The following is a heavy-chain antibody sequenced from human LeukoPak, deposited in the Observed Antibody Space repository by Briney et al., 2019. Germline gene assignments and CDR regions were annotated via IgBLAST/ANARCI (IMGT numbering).Heavy chain of an antibody. CDR2: VSAYNGDT. D-gene: IGHD3-10*01. V-gene: IGHV1-18*01. CDR3: VRGGITTYMEV. CDR1: GYTFTSYG. J-gene: IGHJ6*03. Sequence: ASVKVSCKASGYTFTSYGFTWVRQARGQGLEWMGWVSAYNGDTSYAQQFQGRVTMTTDTSTSTAYMELRNLRSDDTAVYYCVRGGITTYMEVWGKWTTGTVSS.